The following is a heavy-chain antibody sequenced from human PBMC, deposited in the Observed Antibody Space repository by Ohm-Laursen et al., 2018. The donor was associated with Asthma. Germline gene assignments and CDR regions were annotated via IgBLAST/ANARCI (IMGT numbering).Heavy chain of an antibody. V-gene: IGHV3-74*01. Sequence: SLRLSCAASGFTITNYCMHWVRQAPGKGLVWVPRINGDGGIKSYAASVKGRFTISRDNSKNSLYLQMNSLRDEDTAVYYCARDRLRGFGFDIWGQGTMVTVSS. CDR3: ARDRLRGFGFDI. J-gene: IGHJ3*02. CDR2: INGDGGIK. D-gene: IGHD5-12*01. CDR1: GFTITNYC.